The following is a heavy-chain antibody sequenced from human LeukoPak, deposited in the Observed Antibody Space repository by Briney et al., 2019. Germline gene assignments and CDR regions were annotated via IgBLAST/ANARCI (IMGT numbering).Heavy chain of an antibody. V-gene: IGHV3-30*18. CDR3: AKDSGGAAAGIYYFDY. CDR1: GFTFSTYG. CDR2: ISYDGSDK. Sequence: PGRSLRLSCAASGFTFSTYGMHWVRQAPGGGLEWVVVISYDGSDKYYADSVKGRFTVSRDNSKNTLYLQMNSLRAEDMALYYCAKDSGGAAAGIYYFDYWGQGTLVTVSS. D-gene: IGHD6-13*01. J-gene: IGHJ4*02.